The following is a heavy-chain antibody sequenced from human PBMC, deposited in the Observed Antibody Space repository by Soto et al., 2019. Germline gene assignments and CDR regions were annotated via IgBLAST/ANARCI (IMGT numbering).Heavy chain of an antibody. CDR3: ASYGGGIAAAGYFDY. CDR2: TIPIFGTA. D-gene: IGHD6-13*01. J-gene: IGHJ4*02. CDR1: GGPFRNFA. V-gene: IGHV1-69*13. Sequence: ALVKDSHQGSGGPFRNFAIRWVRHAPLQGLEGMGGTIPIFGTANYAQKFQGRVTITADESTSTAYMELSSLRSEDTAVYYCASYGGGIAAAGYFDYWGQGTLVTVSS.